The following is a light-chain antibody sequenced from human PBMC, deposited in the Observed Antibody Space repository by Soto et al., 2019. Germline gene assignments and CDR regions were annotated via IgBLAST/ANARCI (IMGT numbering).Light chain of an antibody. J-gene: IGLJ1*01. CDR2: EVS. CDR3: SSYTSGSTYV. Sequence: QSVLTQPASVSGSPGQSITISCTGTSSDVGGHNYVSWYQQHPGKAPKLMIYEVSNRPSGVSNRFSGSKSGNTASLTISGLQAEDEADHYCSSYTSGSTYVFGTGTKSPS. CDR1: SSDVGGHNY. V-gene: IGLV2-14*01.